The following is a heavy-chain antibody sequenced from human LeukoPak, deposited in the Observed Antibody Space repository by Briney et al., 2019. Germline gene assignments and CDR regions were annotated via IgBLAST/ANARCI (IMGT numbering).Heavy chain of an antibody. CDR3: AKGGSQVDCSFGTCYGVY. CDR2: ISRGGFEI. D-gene: IGHD2-15*01. Sequence: SGGSLRLSCVVSGFTFDTYEMQWARQAPGGGVEWLSFISRGGFEIHYAASVEGCFTIYRNDDKNTLYLQMTSLRDEETAVYYCAKGGSQVDCSFGTCYGVYWGQGTLVTVSS. V-gene: IGHV3-48*03. J-gene: IGHJ4*02. CDR1: GFTFDTYE.